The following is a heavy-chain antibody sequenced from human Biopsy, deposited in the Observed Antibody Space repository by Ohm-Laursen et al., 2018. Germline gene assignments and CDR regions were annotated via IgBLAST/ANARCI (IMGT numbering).Heavy chain of an antibody. J-gene: IGHJ4*02. V-gene: IGHV1-2*06. CDR1: GYPFSNYY. Sequence: GATVNISCKASGYPFSNYYLFWVRQAPGQGLEWMGRINPNSGDTVFARNFQGRVTMTRDTAISTVYMDLRNLRPDDTAVYFCARMEQPHDYWGQGTLVTVSS. D-gene: IGHD6-13*01. CDR3: ARMEQPHDY. CDR2: INPNSGDT.